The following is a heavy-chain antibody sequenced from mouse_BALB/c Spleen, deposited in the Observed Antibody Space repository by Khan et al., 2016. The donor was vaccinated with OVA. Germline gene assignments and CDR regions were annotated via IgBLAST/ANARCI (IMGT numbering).Heavy chain of an antibody. CDR2: INTYTGEP. CDR1: GYTFKNHG. Sequence: QIQLVQSGPELKKPGETVKISCKASGYTFKNHGMNWVKQAPGKGLKWMGWINTYTGEPTYVEDFKGRFAFSLATSASTAYLPIHNLKNEDTATYFCARPPFFSYVMVYWGQGTAVTVSS. V-gene: IGHV9-3-1*01. CDR3: ARPPFFSYVMVY. J-gene: IGHJ4*01.